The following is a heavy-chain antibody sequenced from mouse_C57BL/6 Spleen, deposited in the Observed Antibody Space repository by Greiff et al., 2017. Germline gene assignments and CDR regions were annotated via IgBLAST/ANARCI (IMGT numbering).Heavy chain of an antibody. CDR3: TRSDYGSSYGYFDV. CDR1: GYTFTDYE. D-gene: IGHD1-1*01. J-gene: IGHJ1*03. V-gene: IGHV1-15*01. Sequence: VQLQQSGAELVRPGASVTLSCKASGYTFTDYEMHWVKQTPVHGLEWIGAIDPETGGTAYKQKFKGKAILTADKSSSTAYMELRSLTSEDSAVYYGTRSDYGSSYGYFDVWGTGTTVTVSS. CDR2: IDPETGGT.